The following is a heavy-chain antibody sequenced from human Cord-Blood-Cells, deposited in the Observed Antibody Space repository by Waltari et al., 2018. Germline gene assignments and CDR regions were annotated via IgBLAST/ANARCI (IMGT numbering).Heavy chain of an antibody. CDR2: IRSKANSYAT. J-gene: IGHJ4*02. CDR3: TRLAPSDIDY. D-gene: IGHD2-2*01. CDR1: GFTFSGPP. V-gene: IGHV3-73*02. Sequence: EVQLVESGGGLVQPGGSLNLSCAASGFTFSGPPLPWVRQASGKGLEWVGRIRSKANSYATAYAASVKGRFTISRDDSKNTAYLQMNSLKTEDTAVYYCTRLAPSDIDYWGQGTLVTVSS.